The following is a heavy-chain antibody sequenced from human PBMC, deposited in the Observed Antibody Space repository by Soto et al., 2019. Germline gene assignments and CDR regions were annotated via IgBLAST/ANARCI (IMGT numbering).Heavy chain of an antibody. D-gene: IGHD3-16*02. CDR2: INPNSGGT. J-gene: IGHJ3*02. Sequence: QVQLVQSGAEVKKPGASVKVSCKASGYTFTGYYMHWVRQAPGQGLEWMGWINPNSGGTNYAQKFQGRVTITADESTSTAYMELSSLRSEDTAVYYCATLLRLGELSLFTFDIWGQGTMVTVSS. CDR1: GYTFTGYY. CDR3: ATLLRLGELSLFTFDI. V-gene: IGHV1-2*02.